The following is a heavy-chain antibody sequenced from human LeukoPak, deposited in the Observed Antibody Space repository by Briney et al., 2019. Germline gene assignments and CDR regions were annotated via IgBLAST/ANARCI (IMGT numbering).Heavy chain of an antibody. J-gene: IGHJ4*02. V-gene: IGHV3-23*01. D-gene: IGHD2-15*01. Sequence: GGSLRLSCAASGFTFSNYGMRWVRQAPGMGLEWVSTISYSGGSTFYADSVRGRFTISGDNSKNMLYLQMNSLRAEDTAVYYCASRGCSGGSCYSGDYWGQGTLVTVSS. CDR3: ASRGCSGGSCYSGDY. CDR1: GFTFSNYG. CDR2: ISYSGGST.